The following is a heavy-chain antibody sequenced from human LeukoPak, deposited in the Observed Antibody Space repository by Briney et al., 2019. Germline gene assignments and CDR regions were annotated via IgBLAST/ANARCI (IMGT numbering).Heavy chain of an antibody. CDR2: MSYDGGNK. CDR3: AKDPASGSSYYFYGMEV. V-gene: IGHV3-30*18. Sequence: PGGPLRLSCTASGLTFSAYAMHWVRQAPGKGLEWVAVMSYDGGNKYYADSVKGRFTISRDNSKNTLYLQVNSLRPEDTAVYYCAKDPASGSSYYFYGMEVWGQGTTVTVSS. D-gene: IGHD1-26*01. CDR1: GLTFSAYA. J-gene: IGHJ6*02.